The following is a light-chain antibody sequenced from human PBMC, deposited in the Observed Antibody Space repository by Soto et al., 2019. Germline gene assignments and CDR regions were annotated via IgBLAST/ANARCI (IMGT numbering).Light chain of an antibody. CDR1: SSDVGGYNY. CDR3: SSYTSSNTLVI. Sequence: QSVLTQPASVSGSPGQSITISCTGSSSDVGGYNYVSWYQQHPGKAPKLMIYDVSNRPSGVSNRFSGSKSDKTASLTISGLQTEDEADYYCSSYTSSNTLVIFGGGTKLTVL. J-gene: IGLJ2*01. V-gene: IGLV2-14*01. CDR2: DVS.